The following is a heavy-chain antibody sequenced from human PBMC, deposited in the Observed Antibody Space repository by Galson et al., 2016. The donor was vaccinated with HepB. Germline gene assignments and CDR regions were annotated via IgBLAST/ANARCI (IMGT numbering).Heavy chain of an antibody. CDR2: ISYDGSNK. CDR1: GFTFSYYA. V-gene: IGHV3-30*04. J-gene: IGHJ6*02. Sequence: SLRLSCAASGFTFSYYAIHWVRQAPGKGLEWVAVISYDGSNKYYADSVKGRFTISRDNSKNMLYLQMNSLRAEDTAVYYCARSVWRWRGMDVWAKGPRSPSP. CDR3: ARSVWRWRGMDV. D-gene: IGHD2-21*01.